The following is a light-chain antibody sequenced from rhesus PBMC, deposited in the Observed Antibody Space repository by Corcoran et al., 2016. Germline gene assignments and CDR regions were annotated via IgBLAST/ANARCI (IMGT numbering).Light chain of an antibody. J-gene: IGKJ4*01. CDR3: QHHISYPLT. CDR1: QGISNY. Sequence: DIQMTQSPSSLSASVGDTVTITCRASQGISNYLAWYQQKPGKAPKALIYYASNLESGVPSRFSGSGSGPDFTLTISSLQPEDSAIYYCQHHISYPLTFGGGTKVEL. V-gene: IGKV1S14*01. CDR2: YAS.